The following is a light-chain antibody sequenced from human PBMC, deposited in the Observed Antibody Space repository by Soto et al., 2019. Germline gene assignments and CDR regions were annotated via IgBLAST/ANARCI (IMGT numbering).Light chain of an antibody. CDR2: EVS. CDR1: SSDVGGYNY. V-gene: IGLV2-14*01. CDR3: SSYSSIITLV. J-gene: IGLJ1*01. Sequence: QSALTQPASMSGSPGQSITISCTGTSSDVGGYNYVSWYQQHPGKAPKLMIYEVSNRPSGVSNRFSGSKSGNTASLTISGLQAEDEADYYCSSYSSIITLVLGTGTKLTVL.